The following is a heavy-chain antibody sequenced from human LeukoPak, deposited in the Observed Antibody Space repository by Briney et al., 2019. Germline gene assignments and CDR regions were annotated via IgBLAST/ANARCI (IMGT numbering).Heavy chain of an antibody. CDR2: ISYDGSNK. Sequence: PGRSLRLSCAASGFTFSSYAMHWVRQAPGKGLEWVAVISYDGSNKYYADSVKGRFTISRDNSKNTLYLQMNSLKAEDTAVYYCARDRRGYSSYDSAGMDVWGKGTTVTVSS. CDR3: ARDRRGYSSYDSAGMDV. CDR1: GFTFSSYA. V-gene: IGHV3-30*04. D-gene: IGHD5-12*01. J-gene: IGHJ6*04.